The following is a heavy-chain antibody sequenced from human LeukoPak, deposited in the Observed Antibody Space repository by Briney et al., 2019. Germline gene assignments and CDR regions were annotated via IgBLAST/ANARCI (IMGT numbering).Heavy chain of an antibody. D-gene: IGHD6-13*01. J-gene: IGHJ4*02. V-gene: IGHV1-18*01. CDR2: ISGYNDDT. CDR3: ARDTARTTTAGGPDY. CDR1: GYTFASYG. Sequence: GASVKVSCKVSGYTFASYGIDWVRQAPGQGLEWMGWISGYNDDTYYAQNLQGRVTMTTDTSASTAYMELRSLTSDDTALYYCARDTARTTTAGGPDYWGQGTLVTVSS.